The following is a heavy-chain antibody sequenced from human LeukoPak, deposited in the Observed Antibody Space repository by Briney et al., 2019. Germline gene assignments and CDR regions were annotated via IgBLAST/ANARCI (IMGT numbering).Heavy chain of an antibody. CDR2: VSGADGTT. V-gene: IGHV3-23*01. CDR3: AKEGHYYYMDV. Sequence: GGSLRLSCAASGFTFSAYGMSWVRQSPRKGLEWVSGVSGADGTTYYADSVKGRFTISRDNSKSTLYLQMNNLRAEDTAVYYCAKEGHYYYMDVWGKGTTVTVSS. J-gene: IGHJ6*03. CDR1: GFTFSAYG.